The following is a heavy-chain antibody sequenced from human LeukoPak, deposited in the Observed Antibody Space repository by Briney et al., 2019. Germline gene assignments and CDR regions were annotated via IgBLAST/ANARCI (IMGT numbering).Heavy chain of an antibody. D-gene: IGHD4-17*01. Sequence: SETLSLTCTVSGGSVSSDYWNWIRQPPGKGLEWIGYIHNNGNTNDNPSPKSRVTISMDASKNQFSLRLSSVTAADTALYYCARRSTYGFFDYWGQGTLVTVSS. V-gene: IGHV4-59*08. CDR3: ARRSTYGFFDY. J-gene: IGHJ4*02. CDR2: IHNNGNT. CDR1: GGSVSSDY.